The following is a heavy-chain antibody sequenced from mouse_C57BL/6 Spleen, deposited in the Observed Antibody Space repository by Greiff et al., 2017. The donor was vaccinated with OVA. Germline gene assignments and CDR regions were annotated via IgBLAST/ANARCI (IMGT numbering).Heavy chain of an antibody. CDR1: GYTFTSYW. J-gene: IGHJ2*01. CDR3: ARGYYDYDEGGFDY. CDR2: IDPSDSAT. Sequence: QVQLQQPGAELVRPGSSVKLSCKASGYTFTSYWMHWVKQRPIQGLEWIGNIDPSDSATHYNQKFKDKATLTVDKSSSTAYMQLSSLTSEDSAVYYCARGYYDYDEGGFDYWGQGTTLTVSS. V-gene: IGHV1-52*01. D-gene: IGHD2-4*01.